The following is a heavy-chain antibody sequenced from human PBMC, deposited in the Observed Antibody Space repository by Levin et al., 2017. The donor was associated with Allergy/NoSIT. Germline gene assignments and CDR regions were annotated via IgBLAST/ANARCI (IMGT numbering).Heavy chain of an antibody. Sequence: PSETLSLTCTVSGGSISGGGYHWTWIRQHPEKGLEWIGYIYYSGSTFYNPSLKSRLMISVDTSKNQFSLNVSSVTAADTAVYYCAGEDGSTVDFWGQGALVTVAS. CDR2: IYYSGST. CDR1: GGSISGGGYH. V-gene: IGHV4-31*03. D-gene: IGHD2-2*03. J-gene: IGHJ4*02. CDR3: AGEDGSTVDF.